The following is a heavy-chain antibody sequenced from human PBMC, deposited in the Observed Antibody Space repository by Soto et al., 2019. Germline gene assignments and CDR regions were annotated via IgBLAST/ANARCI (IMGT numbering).Heavy chain of an antibody. CDR1: GFTFSSYG. Sequence: QVQLVESGGGVVQPGRSLRLSCAASGFTFSSYGMNWVRQAPGKGLEWVAVISHDGSNKYFADSVKGRFTISRDNSQNTLYLQMNSLRAEARAVYYCVKHLLVVAVYLHGMEVWGQGTTVTVSS. CDR2: ISHDGSNK. V-gene: IGHV3-30*18. D-gene: IGHD6-19*01. J-gene: IGHJ6*02. CDR3: VKHLLVVAVYLHGMEV.